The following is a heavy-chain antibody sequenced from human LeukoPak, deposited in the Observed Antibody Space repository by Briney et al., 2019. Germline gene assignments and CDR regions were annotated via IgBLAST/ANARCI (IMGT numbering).Heavy chain of an antibody. J-gene: IGHJ5*02. Sequence: ASVKVSCTASGYTFTSYDINWVRQATGQGLEWMGWMNPNSGNTGYAQKFQGRVTMTRNTSISTAYMELSSLRSEDTAVYYCARGRVARYYGSGSYISRFDPWGQGTLVTVSS. D-gene: IGHD3-10*01. CDR1: GYTFTSYD. V-gene: IGHV1-8*01. CDR3: ARGRVARYYGSGSYISRFDP. CDR2: MNPNSGNT.